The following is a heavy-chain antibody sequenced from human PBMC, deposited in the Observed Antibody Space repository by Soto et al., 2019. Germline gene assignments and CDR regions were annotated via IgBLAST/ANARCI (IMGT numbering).Heavy chain of an antibody. J-gene: IGHJ4*02. Sequence: ASVKVSCKASGYTFTSSGISWVRQAPGKGLEWMGWISAYNGNTNYAQKLQGRVTMTTDTSTSTANMELRSLRSDDTAVYYCARDQAYCDGDCYSRDFDYWGQGTLVTVSS. V-gene: IGHV1-18*04. CDR2: ISAYNGNT. CDR1: GYTFTSSG. D-gene: IGHD2-21*02. CDR3: ARDQAYCDGDCYSRDFDY.